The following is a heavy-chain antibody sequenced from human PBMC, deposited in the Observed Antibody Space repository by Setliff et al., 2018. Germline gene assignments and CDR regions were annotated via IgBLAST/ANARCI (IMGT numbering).Heavy chain of an antibody. CDR3: ARGRNIAARPLDS. J-gene: IGHJ4*02. D-gene: IGHD6-6*01. V-gene: IGHV4-34*01. CDR1: GGTFSDYH. Sequence: SETLSLTCAAYGGTFSDYHWTWIRQSPEKGLEWIGEINHRGSTNYNPSLKSRVTISIDTSKDQFSLKLISMTAADTAVYYCARGRNIAARPLDSWGQGTLVTVSS. CDR2: INHRGST.